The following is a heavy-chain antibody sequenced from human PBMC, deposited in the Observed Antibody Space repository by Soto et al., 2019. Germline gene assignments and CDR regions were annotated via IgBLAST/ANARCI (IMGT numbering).Heavy chain of an antibody. J-gene: IGHJ4*02. V-gene: IGHV1-69*13. Sequence: GASVKVSCKXSGGTFSSYAISWVRQAPGQGLEWMGGIIPIFGTANYAQKFQGRVTITADESTSTAYMELSSLRSEDTAVYYCARDRGSSSPFDYWGQGTLVTVSS. CDR1: GGTFSSYA. CDR3: ARDRGSSSPFDY. CDR2: IIPIFGTA. D-gene: IGHD6-6*01.